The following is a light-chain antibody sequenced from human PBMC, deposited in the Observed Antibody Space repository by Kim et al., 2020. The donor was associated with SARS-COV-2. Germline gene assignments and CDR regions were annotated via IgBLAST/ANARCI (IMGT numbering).Light chain of an antibody. V-gene: IGKV3-20*01. CDR1: QSVSTSY. CDR3: QQYVSSPLT. J-gene: IGKJ5*01. CDR2: GAS. Sequence: SPGERAALSCRASQSVSTSYLAWYQQKPGQAPRLLIYGASSRATGIPDRFSGSGSGTEFTLTISGLEPEDFAVYYCQQYVSSPLTFGQGTRLEIK.